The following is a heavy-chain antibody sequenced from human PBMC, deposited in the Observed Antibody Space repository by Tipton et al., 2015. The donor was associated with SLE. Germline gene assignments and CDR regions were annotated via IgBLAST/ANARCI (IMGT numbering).Heavy chain of an antibody. CDR2: IYTSGST. Sequence: TLSLTCTVSGGSISSGSDYWSWIRQSPGKGLEWIGYIYTSGSTNYNPSLKSRVTISPDTSKNQFSLKLSSVTAADTAVYYCASGGYGSGSHYLGGWFDPWGRGTLVTVSS. CDR3: ASGGYGSGSHYLGGWFDP. D-gene: IGHD3-10*01. CDR1: GGSISSGSDY. V-gene: IGHV4-61*09. J-gene: IGHJ5*02.